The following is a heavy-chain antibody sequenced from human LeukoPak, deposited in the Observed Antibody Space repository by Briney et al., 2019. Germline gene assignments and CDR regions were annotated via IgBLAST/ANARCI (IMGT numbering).Heavy chain of an antibody. CDR1: GFTFSSYA. V-gene: IGHV3-23*01. CDR2: ISGSGGST. Sequence: GRSLRLSCAASGFTFSSYAMSWVRQAPGKGLEWVSAISGSGGSTYYADSVKGRFTISRDNSKNTLYLQMNSLRAEDTAVYYCAKDGSDYGDYKDAFDIWGQGTMVTVSS. J-gene: IGHJ3*02. D-gene: IGHD4-17*01. CDR3: AKDGSDYGDYKDAFDI.